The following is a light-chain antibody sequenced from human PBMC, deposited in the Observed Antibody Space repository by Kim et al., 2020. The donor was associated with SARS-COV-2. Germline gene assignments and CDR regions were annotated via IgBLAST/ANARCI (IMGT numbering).Light chain of an antibody. CDR1: QSINSW. Sequence: DIQMTQSPSTLSASVGDRVTITCRDSQSINSWLAWYQQKPGKAPKLLISDASNLESGVPSRFSGSGSGTEFTLTISSLQPDDFATYYCQQYDTYSTFGQGTKVDLK. V-gene: IGKV1-5*01. CDR3: QQYDTYST. CDR2: DAS. J-gene: IGKJ2*01.